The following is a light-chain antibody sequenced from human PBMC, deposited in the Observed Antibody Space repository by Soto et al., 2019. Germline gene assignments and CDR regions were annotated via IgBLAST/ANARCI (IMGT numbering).Light chain of an antibody. CDR1: QSISSS. J-gene: IGKJ1*01. V-gene: IGKV1-39*01. CDR2: AAS. Sequence: DIQLAQSPSSLSASVGDRVTITCRASQSISSSLNWYQQTPGKDPNLLIYAASSLQSGVPSRFSGSASGTDFTRTISSLQPEDVATYYCQQSYSTPWTFGQGTKVYFK. CDR3: QQSYSTPWT.